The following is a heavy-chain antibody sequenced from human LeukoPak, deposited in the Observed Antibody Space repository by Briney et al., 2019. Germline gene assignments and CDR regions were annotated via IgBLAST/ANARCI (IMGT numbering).Heavy chain of an antibody. V-gene: IGHV3-33*01. CDR3: ARGDGGGGTHPFDY. CDR2: VWYDGSLK. D-gene: IGHD2-15*01. J-gene: IGHJ4*02. Sequence: GKSLRLSCAASGFTFSTYGMNWVRQAPGKGLECVAVVWYDGSLKYYRDSVKGRFTISRDNSKNTLYLQMNGLRVEDTAVYYCARGDGGGGTHPFDYWGQGTLVTVSS. CDR1: GFTFSTYG.